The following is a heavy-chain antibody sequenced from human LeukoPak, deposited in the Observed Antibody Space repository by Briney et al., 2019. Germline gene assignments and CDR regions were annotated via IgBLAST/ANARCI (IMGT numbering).Heavy chain of an antibody. J-gene: IGHJ4*02. CDR2: IWYDGSNK. V-gene: IGHV3-33*08. CDR1: GFTFSSYA. D-gene: IGHD2/OR15-2a*01. CDR3: AREGPRGNSQFDY. Sequence: GRSLRLSCAASGFTFSSYAMHWVRQAPGKGLEWVALIWYDGSNKYYTDSVKGRLTISRDNSKNTLYLQMNSLRAEDTAVYYCAREGPRGNSQFDYWGQGTLVTVSS.